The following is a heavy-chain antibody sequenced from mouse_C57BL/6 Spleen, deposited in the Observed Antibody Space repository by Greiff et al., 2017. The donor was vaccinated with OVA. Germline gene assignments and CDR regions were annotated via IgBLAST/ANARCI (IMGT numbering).Heavy chain of an antibody. CDR3: TRGDYDEFAD. V-gene: IGHV1-5*01. CDR2: IYPGTSDS. Sequence: EVQLQQSGTVLARPGASVKMSCKTSGYTFTSYWMHWVKQRPGQGLAWFGAIYPGTSDSSYNQKFKGKAKLTAVTSASNAYMELSSLTNRDSAVYYCTRGDYDEFADWGQGTLVTVSA. CDR1: GYTFTSYW. J-gene: IGHJ3*01. D-gene: IGHD2-4*01.